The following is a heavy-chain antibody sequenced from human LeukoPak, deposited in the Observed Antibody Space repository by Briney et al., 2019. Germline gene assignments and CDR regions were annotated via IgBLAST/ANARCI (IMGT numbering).Heavy chain of an antibody. Sequence: GGSLRLSCAASGFTFNEYTMHWARQAPGKGLERVSLITHDGGAAFYADSVRGRFTISRDNSRNSLYLQMDSLRTEDTALYYCAREKRRLVDYWGQGTLVTVSS. J-gene: IGHJ4*02. CDR2: ITHDGGAA. CDR1: GFTFNEYT. CDR3: AREKRRLVDY. V-gene: IGHV3-43*01. D-gene: IGHD6-25*01.